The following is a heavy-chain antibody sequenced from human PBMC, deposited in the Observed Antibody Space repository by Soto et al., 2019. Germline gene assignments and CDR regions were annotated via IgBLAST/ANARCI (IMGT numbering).Heavy chain of an antibody. CDR3: ARHGPEGRYYYYGMDV. V-gene: IGHV4-39*01. CDR1: GGSTSSSNYY. J-gene: IGHJ6*02. Sequence: QLQLQESGPGLVKPSETLSLTCTVSGGSTSSSNYYWGWIRQPPGKGLEWIGSMYYSGSTYYNPSLKSRVTMSVDTSKNQFSLKLSSVTAADTAVYYCARHGPEGRYYYYGMDVWGQGTTVIVSS. CDR2: MYYSGST.